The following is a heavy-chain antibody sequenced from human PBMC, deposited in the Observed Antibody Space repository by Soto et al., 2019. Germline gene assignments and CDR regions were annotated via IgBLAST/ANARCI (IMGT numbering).Heavy chain of an antibody. Sequence: QVQLVQSGAEVKKPGSSVKVSCKASGGTFSSYTISWVRQAPGQGLEWMGRIIPILGIANYAKKFQGRVTMTADQSTSTAYMELSSMRSEDTAVHDCAIGRPLSAYCGCDCYRPLGQGTLVTVSS. D-gene: IGHD2-21*01. CDR1: GGTFSSYT. CDR2: IIPILGIA. V-gene: IGHV1-69*02. CDR3: AIGRPLSAYCGCDCYRP. J-gene: IGHJ5*02.